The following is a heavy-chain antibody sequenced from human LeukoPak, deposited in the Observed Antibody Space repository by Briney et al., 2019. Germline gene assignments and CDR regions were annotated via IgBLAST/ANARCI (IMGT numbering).Heavy chain of an antibody. CDR3: AKDRESMVRGYDYYGMDV. J-gene: IGHJ6*02. V-gene: IGHV3-30*04. CDR2: ISCDGSNK. CDR1: GFTFSSYA. Sequence: GGSLRLSCAASGFTFSSYAMHWVRQAPGKGLEWVAVISCDGSNKYYADSVKGRFTISRDNSKNTLYLQMNSLRAEDTAVYYCAKDRESMVRGYDYYGMDVWGQGTTVTVSS. D-gene: IGHD3-10*01.